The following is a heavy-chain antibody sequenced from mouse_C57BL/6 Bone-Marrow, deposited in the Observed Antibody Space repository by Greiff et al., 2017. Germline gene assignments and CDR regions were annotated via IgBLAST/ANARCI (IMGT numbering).Heavy chain of an antibody. V-gene: IGHV14-2*01. Sequence: VQLQQSGAELVKPGASVTLSCTASGFNIKDYYMHWVKQRTEQGLEWIGRIDPEDGDTKYAPKFQGKATITADTSSNTAYLQLSSLTSEDTAVYYCARDDYGSSYDWYFDVWGTGTTVTVSS. CDR3: ARDDYGSSYDWYFDV. CDR1: GFNIKDYY. D-gene: IGHD1-1*01. J-gene: IGHJ1*03. CDR2: IDPEDGDT.